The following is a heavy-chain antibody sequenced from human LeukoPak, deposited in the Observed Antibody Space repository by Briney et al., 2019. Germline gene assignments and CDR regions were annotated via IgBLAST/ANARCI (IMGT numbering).Heavy chain of an antibody. CDR1: GFTVSTYY. CDR3: ARENYYGSGSLPAFY. Sequence: PGGSLRLSCAASGFTVSTYYMTWVRQAPGKGLECVSVIYSGGSTYYADSVKGRFTVSRDNSKNTLYLQMNSLRAEDTAMYYCARENYYGSGSLPAFYWGQGTLVTVSS. J-gene: IGHJ4*02. D-gene: IGHD3-10*01. CDR2: IYSGGST. V-gene: IGHV3-53*01.